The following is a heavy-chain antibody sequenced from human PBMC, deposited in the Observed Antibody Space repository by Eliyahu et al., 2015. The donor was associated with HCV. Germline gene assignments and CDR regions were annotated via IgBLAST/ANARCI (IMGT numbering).Heavy chain of an antibody. CDR3: ARGSLTSDY. CDR2: IYPSGST. Sequence: QVQLQESGPGRVKPSETLSLTCTVPGASLNNWYWSWIRQPAGKGLEWIGRIYPSGSTNYNPSLQSRVTMSVDTSKNQFSLRLNSVTAADTAVYYCARGSLTSDYWGQGTLVTVSS. J-gene: IGHJ4*02. V-gene: IGHV4-4*07. CDR1: GASLNNWY.